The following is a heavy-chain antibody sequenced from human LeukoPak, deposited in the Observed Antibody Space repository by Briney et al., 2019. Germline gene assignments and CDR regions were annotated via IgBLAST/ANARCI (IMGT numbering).Heavy chain of an antibody. Sequence: SEILSLTCTVSGGSISSYYWSWIRQPPGEGLEWIGYASDSGNTNYNPSLKRRVTISVDTSKNQFSLKLSSVTAADTAVYYCARDGSTFTSGAMDVWGRGTTVTVSS. CDR3: ARDGSTFTSGAMDV. J-gene: IGHJ6*02. D-gene: IGHD3-3*02. V-gene: IGHV4-59*13. CDR1: GGSISSYY. CDR2: ASDSGNT.